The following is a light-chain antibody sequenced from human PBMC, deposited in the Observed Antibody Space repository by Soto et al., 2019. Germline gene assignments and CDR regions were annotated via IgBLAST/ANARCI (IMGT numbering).Light chain of an antibody. V-gene: IGKV3-15*01. Sequence: EIVMTQSPATLSVSLGDRATLSCRASQSVSNYLAWYQQKPGQAPRLLIYGASTRATGIPARFSGSGSETDFTLTISSLQPEDFATYYCQQANSFPLTFGGGTKVEI. CDR3: QQANSFPLT. CDR2: GAS. J-gene: IGKJ4*01. CDR1: QSVSNY.